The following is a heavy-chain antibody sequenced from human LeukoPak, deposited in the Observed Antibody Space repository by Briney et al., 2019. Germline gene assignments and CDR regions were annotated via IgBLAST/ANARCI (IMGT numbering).Heavy chain of an antibody. CDR2: ISYDGSNK. CDR1: GFTFSSYG. V-gene: IGHV3-30*18. Sequence: GGSLRLSCAASGFTFSSYGMHWVRQAPGKGLEWVAVISYDGSNKYYADSVKGRFTISRDNSKNTLYLQMNSLRAEDTAVYYCAKERFVGGDSYFDYWGQGTLVTVSS. CDR3: AKERFVGGDSYFDY. D-gene: IGHD4-17*01. J-gene: IGHJ4*02.